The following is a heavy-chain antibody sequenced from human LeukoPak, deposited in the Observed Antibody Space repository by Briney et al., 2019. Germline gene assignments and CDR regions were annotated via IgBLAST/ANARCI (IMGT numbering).Heavy chain of an antibody. J-gene: IGHJ6*03. CDR1: GFTFSSYD. D-gene: IGHD6-6*01. CDR3: ARGPHVRDYYYYYMDV. Sequence: PGGSLRLSCAASGFTFSSYDMHWVRQATGKGLEWVSAIGTAGDTYYRGSVKGRFTISRENAKNSLYLQMNSLRAGDTAVYYCARGPHVRDYYYYYMDVWGKGTTVTVSS. V-gene: IGHV3-13*01. CDR2: IGTAGDT.